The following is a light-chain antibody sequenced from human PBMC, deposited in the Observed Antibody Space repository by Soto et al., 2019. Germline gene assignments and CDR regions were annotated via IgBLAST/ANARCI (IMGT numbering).Light chain of an antibody. CDR1: SSDVGGSNY. CDR3: SAYAGSSTWV. Sequence: QSAPTQPPSASGSPGQSVTFSCTGTSSDVGGSNYVSWYQQYPGKAPKLMIYEVYKRHSGVPDRFSGSKSGNTASLTVSGLQPEDEADYYCSAYAGSSTWVFGGGTKLTVL. V-gene: IGLV2-8*01. CDR2: EVY. J-gene: IGLJ2*01.